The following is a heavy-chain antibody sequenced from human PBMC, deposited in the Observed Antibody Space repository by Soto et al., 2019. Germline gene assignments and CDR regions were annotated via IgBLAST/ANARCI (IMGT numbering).Heavy chain of an antibody. CDR2: INPNSGGT. CDR1: GYTFTGYY. J-gene: IGHJ5*02. CDR3: ARVDSTAARQRGDCFDT. V-gene: IGHV1-2*02. Sequence: ASVKVSCKASGYTFTGYYMHWVRQAPGQGLEWMGWINPNSGGTNYAQKFQGRVTMTRDTSISTAYMELSRLRSDDTAVYYCARVDSTAARQRGDCFDTWGQGTLVTVSS. D-gene: IGHD4-4*01.